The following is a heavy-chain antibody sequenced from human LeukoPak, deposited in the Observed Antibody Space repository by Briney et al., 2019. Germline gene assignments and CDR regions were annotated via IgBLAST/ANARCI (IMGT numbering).Heavy chain of an antibody. CDR2: MRDSGGRT. D-gene: IGHD2-21*01. CDR1: GITLSNYC. CDR3: AKRDVVIRVNLVGFHKEAYYFDS. V-gene: IGHV3-23*01. Sequence: PGGSLRLSCAVSGITLSNYCMRWVRQAPGRGLEWVAGMRDSGGRTNYADSVRGRFIIPRDIHKHTLYLEMNSLRAGNTAVYFCAKRDVVIRVNLVGFHKEAYYFDSWGQGALVTVSS. J-gene: IGHJ4*02.